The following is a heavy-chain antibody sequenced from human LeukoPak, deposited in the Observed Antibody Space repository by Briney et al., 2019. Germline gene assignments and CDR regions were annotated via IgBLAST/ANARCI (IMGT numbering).Heavy chain of an antibody. Sequence: ASVKVSCKASGYTFTSYYMHWVRQAPGQGPEWMGVINPGGGSTIYAQKFQGRVTMTRDTSTSTIYVGLSSLRSEDTAVYYCARDTGFWSGYSGYGMDVWGQGTTVTVSS. CDR1: GYTFTSYY. D-gene: IGHD3-3*01. J-gene: IGHJ6*02. CDR3: ARDTGFWSGYSGYGMDV. V-gene: IGHV1-46*01. CDR2: INPGGGST.